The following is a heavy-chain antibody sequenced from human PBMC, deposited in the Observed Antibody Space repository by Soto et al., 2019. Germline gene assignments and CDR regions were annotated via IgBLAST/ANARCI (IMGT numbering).Heavy chain of an antibody. CDR2: ISGNGDYT. CDR3: ARDLEFQGSSLLFDY. Sequence: GGSLRLSCAASGFTFSSYAMSWVRQAPGKGLEWVSVISGNGDYTHYADSVKGWVTMTRDTSISTAYMELSRLRSDDTAVYYCARDLEFQGSSLLFDYWGQGTLVTVSS. J-gene: IGHJ4*02. D-gene: IGHD6-6*01. V-gene: IGHV3-23*01. CDR1: GFTFSSYA.